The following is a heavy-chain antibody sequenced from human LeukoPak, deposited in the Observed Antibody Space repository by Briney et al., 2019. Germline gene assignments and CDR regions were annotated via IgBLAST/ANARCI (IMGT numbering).Heavy chain of an antibody. V-gene: IGHV3-21*01. D-gene: IGHD3-22*01. Sequence: GGSLRLSCAASGFTFSSYSMNWVRQAPGKGLEWVSSISSSSSYIYYADSVKGRFTISRDNAKNSLHLQMNSLRAEDTAVYYCAREGGIAYYDSSGYSYFDYWGQGTLVTVSS. CDR2: ISSSSSYI. CDR1: GFTFSSYS. CDR3: AREGGIAYYDSSGYSYFDY. J-gene: IGHJ4*02.